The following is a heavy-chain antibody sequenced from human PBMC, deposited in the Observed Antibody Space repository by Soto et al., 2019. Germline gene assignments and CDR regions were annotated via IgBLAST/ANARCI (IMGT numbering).Heavy chain of an antibody. CDR2: ISYDGSNK. V-gene: IGHV3-30*03. Sequence: GGSLRLSCAASGFTFSSYGMHWVRQAPGKGLEWVAVISYDGSNKYYADSVKGRFTISRDNSKNTLYLQMNSLRAEDTAVYYCARTLYDFWSGYQYYYYGMDVWGQGTTVTVSS. CDR1: GFTFSSYG. J-gene: IGHJ6*02. CDR3: ARTLYDFWSGYQYYYYGMDV. D-gene: IGHD3-3*01.